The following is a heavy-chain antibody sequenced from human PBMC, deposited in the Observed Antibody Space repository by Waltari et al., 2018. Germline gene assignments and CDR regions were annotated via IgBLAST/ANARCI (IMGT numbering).Heavy chain of an antibody. CDR3: ARAGYCTNGVCYFGRDY. V-gene: IGHV3-21*01. Sequence: EVQLVESGGGLVKPGGSLRLSCAASGFTFSSYSMHWVRQAPGKGLEWVSSISSSSSYIYYADSVKGRFTISRDNAKNSLYLQMNSLRAEDTAVYYCARAGYCTNGVCYFGRDYWGQGTLVTVSS. D-gene: IGHD2-8*01. J-gene: IGHJ4*02. CDR1: GFTFSSYS. CDR2: ISSSSSYI.